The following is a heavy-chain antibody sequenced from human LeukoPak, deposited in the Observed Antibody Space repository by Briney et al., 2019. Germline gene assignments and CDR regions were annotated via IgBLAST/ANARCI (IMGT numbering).Heavy chain of an antibody. V-gene: IGHV3-30*18. J-gene: IGHJ4*02. CDR3: AKAWSSAVAGNYFDY. D-gene: IGHD6-19*01. CDR1: GFTFSSYG. CDR2: ISYDGSNK. Sequence: GGSLRLSCAASGFTFSSYGMHWVRQAPGKGLEWVAVISYDGSNKYYADSVKGRFTISRDNSKNTLYLQMNSLRAEDTAVYYCAKAWSSAVAGNYFDYWGQGTLVTVSS.